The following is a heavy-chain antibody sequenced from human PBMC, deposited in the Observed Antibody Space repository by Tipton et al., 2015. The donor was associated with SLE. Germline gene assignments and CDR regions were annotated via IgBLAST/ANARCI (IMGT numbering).Heavy chain of an antibody. J-gene: IGHJ4*02. CDR1: GFSVSDNY. Sequence: GSLRLSCAASGFSVSDNYMTWVRQAPGKGLEWVSVIYRSGYTYYADAVKGRFIISRDSSENSLYLQMTSLRIEDTALYFCGPGDFPGSHSWGQGSLVTVSS. D-gene: IGHD2/OR15-2a*01. CDR2: IYRSGYT. CDR3: GPGDFPGSHS. V-gene: IGHV3-53*05.